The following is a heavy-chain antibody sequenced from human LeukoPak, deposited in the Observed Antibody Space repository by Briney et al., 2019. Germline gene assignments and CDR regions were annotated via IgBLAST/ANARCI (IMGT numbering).Heavy chain of an antibody. J-gene: IGHJ3*02. CDR2: ISSSSSYI. CDR1: GFTFSSYS. V-gene: IGHV3-21*01. Sequence: GGSLRLSCAASGFTFSSYSMNWVRQAPGKGLEWVSSISSSSSYIYYADSVKGRFTISRDNAKNTLYLQMNSLRAEDTAVYYCARVSAVRYAFDIWGQGTMVTVSS. D-gene: IGHD6-19*01. CDR3: ARVSAVRYAFDI.